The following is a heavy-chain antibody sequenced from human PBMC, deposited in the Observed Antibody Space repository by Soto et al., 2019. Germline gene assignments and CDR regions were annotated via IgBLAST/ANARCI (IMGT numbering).Heavy chain of an antibody. Sequence: QVQLQESGPGLVKPSETLSLTCTVSGGSISSYYWSWIRQPPGKGLEWIGYIYYSGSTNYNPSRKSRVTIPVDTSKNHFSLKLNSMTAADTAVYYCARHNYGSGSTYFDYWGQGTLVTVSS. CDR3: ARHNYGSGSTYFDY. CDR1: GGSISSYY. CDR2: IYYSGST. V-gene: IGHV4-59*08. D-gene: IGHD3-10*01. J-gene: IGHJ4*02.